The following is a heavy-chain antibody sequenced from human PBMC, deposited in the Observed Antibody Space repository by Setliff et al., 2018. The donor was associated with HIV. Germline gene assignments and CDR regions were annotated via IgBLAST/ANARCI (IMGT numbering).Heavy chain of an antibody. V-gene: IGHV1-3*01. CDR2: INAGNGNT. CDR1: GYTFTSYA. J-gene: IGHJ3*02. D-gene: IGHD3-22*01. CDR3: ASDYYDSSGYPQGAFDI. Sequence: GASVKVSCKASGYTFTSYAMHWVRQAPGQRLEWMGWINAGNGNTKYSQKFQGRVTITTDESTSTAYMELSSLRSEDTAVYYCASDYYDSSGYPQGAFDIWGQGTMVTVSS.